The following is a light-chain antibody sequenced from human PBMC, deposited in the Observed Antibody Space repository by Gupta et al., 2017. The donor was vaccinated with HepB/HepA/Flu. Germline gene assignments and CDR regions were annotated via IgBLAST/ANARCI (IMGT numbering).Light chain of an antibody. Sequence: SALTQPASVSGSPGQSIPISCTGASSDIGSDRLVSWFQQHPGKVPTLIIYEFTKRPSGVSSRFSGSQSANAASLTISGLRAEDEADYYCSSYTSTNTVFGGGTKVTVL. CDR2: EFT. CDR1: SSDIGSDRL. J-gene: IGLJ2*01. V-gene: IGLV2-23*02. CDR3: SSYTSTNTV.